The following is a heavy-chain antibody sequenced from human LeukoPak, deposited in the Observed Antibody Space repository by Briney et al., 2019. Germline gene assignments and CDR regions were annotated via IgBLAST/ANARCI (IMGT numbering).Heavy chain of an antibody. CDR1: GGSISSYY. V-gene: IGHV4-59*08. CDR2: IYYSGST. Sequence: TSETLSLTCTVSGGSISSYYWSWIRQPPGKGLEWIGYIYYSGSTNYNPSLKSRVTISVDTSKNQFSLKLSSVTAADTAVYYCARGGFYDFWSGYHFDYWGQGTLVTVSS. J-gene: IGHJ4*02. CDR3: ARGGFYDFWSGYHFDY. D-gene: IGHD3-3*01.